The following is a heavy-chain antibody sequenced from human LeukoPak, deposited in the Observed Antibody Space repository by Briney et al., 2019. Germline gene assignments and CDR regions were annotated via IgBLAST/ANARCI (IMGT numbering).Heavy chain of an antibody. CDR2: ISGSGGST. D-gene: IGHD6-13*01. CDR3: AKDRRAIAAHTNDY. V-gene: IGHV3-23*01. J-gene: IGHJ4*02. CDR1: GFTFSSYA. Sequence: GGSLRLSCAASGFTFSSYAMSWVRQAPGKGLEWVSAISGSGGSTYYADSVKGRFTISRDNSKNTLYLQVNSLRAEDTAVYYCAKDRRAIAAHTNDYWGQGTLVTVSS.